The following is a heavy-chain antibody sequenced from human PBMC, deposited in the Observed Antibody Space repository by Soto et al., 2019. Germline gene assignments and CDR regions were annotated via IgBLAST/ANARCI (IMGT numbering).Heavy chain of an antibody. CDR1: GFSLITTGAG. V-gene: IGHV2-5*02. D-gene: IGHD3-10*01. J-gene: IGHJ3*02. CDR3: ARRQSIMIRGATAFDI. CDR2: IYWDGEK. Sequence: QITLKESGPTLVQPTQTLTLTCSFSGFSLITTGAGVGWIRQPPGKAPEWLALIYWDGEKRYSPALKSRLTITKDSSKNQVVLTMTNMDPVDTATYYFARRQSIMIRGATAFDIWGQGTFLSVSS.